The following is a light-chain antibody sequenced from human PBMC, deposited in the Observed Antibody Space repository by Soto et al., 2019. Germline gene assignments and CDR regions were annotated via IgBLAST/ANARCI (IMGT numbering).Light chain of an antibody. CDR1: QSVSSN. CDR2: GAS. CDR3: QQYNNWPFP. V-gene: IGKV3-15*01. J-gene: IGKJ3*01. Sequence: EIVMTQSPATLSVSPGERATLSCRASQSVSSNLAWHQQKPGQAPRLLIYGASTRATGIPARFSGSGSGTEFTLTISSLQSEDFAVYYCQQYNNWPFPFGPGTKVDIK.